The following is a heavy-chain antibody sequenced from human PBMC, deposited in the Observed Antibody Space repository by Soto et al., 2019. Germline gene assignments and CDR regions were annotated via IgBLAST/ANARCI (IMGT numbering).Heavy chain of an antibody. D-gene: IGHD2-15*01. CDR3: ARGTRVRYCSGGSCYQNYYSYGMDV. CDR1: GFTFSSYA. V-gene: IGHV3-30-3*01. J-gene: IGHJ6*02. CDR2: ISYDGSNK. Sequence: QVQLVESGGGVVQPGRSLRLSCAASGFTFSSYAMHWVRQAPGKGLEWVAVISYDGSNKYYADSVKGRFTISRDNYKNTLYLQMNSLRAEDTAVYYCARGTRVRYCSGGSCYQNYYSYGMDVWGQGTTVTVSS.